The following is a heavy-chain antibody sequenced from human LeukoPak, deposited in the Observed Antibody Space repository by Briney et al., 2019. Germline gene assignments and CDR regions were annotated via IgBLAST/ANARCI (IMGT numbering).Heavy chain of an antibody. CDR3: AKDRTYQENYFDY. D-gene: IGHD2-2*01. CDR2: ISGSGGTT. CDR1: GFTFSSYA. Sequence: GGSLRLSCAASGFTFSSYAMSWARQAPVKGLEWVSAISGSGGTTYYADSVKGRFTISRDNSKNTLYLQMNSLRAEDTAVYYCAKDRTYQENYFDYWGQGTLVTVSS. V-gene: IGHV3-23*01. J-gene: IGHJ4*02.